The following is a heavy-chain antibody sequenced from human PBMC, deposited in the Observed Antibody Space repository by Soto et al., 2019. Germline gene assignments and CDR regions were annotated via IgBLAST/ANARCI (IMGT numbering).Heavy chain of an antibody. CDR1: GYTFTSYG. Sequence: GASLKVACKASGYTFTSYGISWVLQAPGQGLEWMGWISAYNGNTNYAQKLQGRVTMTTDTSTSTAYMELRSLRSDDTAVYYCARDGPFNDYGDYYYYYMDVWGKGTTVTVSS. J-gene: IGHJ6*03. D-gene: IGHD4-17*01. CDR3: ARDGPFNDYGDYYYYYMDV. V-gene: IGHV1-18*01. CDR2: ISAYNGNT.